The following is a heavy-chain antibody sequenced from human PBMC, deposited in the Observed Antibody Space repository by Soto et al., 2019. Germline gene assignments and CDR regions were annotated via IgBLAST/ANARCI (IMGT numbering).Heavy chain of an antibody. J-gene: IGHJ4*02. CDR2: INPNNGGT. Sequence: QVQLVQSGAEVKKPGASVKVSCKTSGYTFTDYYLHWVRQAPGQGLEWMGWINPNNGGTNYAQKFQGRVTMTSDTSVSTAYMELRRLRSDDTAVYYCARGDFYGSGSYYRDYWGQGTLVTVSS. V-gene: IGHV1-2*02. CDR1: GYTFTDYY. CDR3: ARGDFYGSGSYYRDY. D-gene: IGHD3-10*01.